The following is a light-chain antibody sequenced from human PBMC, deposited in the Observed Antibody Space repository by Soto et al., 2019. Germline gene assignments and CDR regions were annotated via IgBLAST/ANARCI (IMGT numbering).Light chain of an antibody. CDR3: QQSYSIPLT. V-gene: IGKV1-39*01. CDR1: QGITND. Sequence: DIQMTQSPSSMSASVGDRVTITFRESQGITNDLGWYQQKXGKAPKXXIHDASNLETGVLSRFSGSGAGTDFTLTISSLQPEDFATDYCQQSYSIPLTFGGGTKVDIK. J-gene: IGKJ4*01. CDR2: DAS.